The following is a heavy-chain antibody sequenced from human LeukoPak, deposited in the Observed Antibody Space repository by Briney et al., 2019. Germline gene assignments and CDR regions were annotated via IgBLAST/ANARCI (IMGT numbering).Heavy chain of an antibody. CDR2: ISTRSTYI. D-gene: IGHD3-10*01. CDR3: AREEEWYASGTYYKGFDS. CDR1: GFTLSTYS. Sequence: GGSLRLSCAASGFTLSTYSMNWVRQAPGKGLEWVSCISTRSTYIYYADSVKGRFTISRDNAKNSLYLQMNSLRADDTAVYYCAREEEWYASGTYYKGFDSWGQGTLVTVSS. J-gene: IGHJ4*02. V-gene: IGHV3-21*01.